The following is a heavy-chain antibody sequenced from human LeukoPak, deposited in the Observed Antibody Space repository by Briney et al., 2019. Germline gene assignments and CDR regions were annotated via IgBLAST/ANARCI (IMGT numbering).Heavy chain of an antibody. Sequence: PSETLSLTCTVSGGSISGYSWSWIRQPPGKGLEWIGYIYYSGSTDYNPSLKSRVTISIDTSKDQFSLNLSSVTAADAAVYYCARGSGWYDYWGQGTLVTVSS. D-gene: IGHD6-19*01. CDR2: IYYSGST. CDR1: GGSISGYS. CDR3: ARGSGWYDY. J-gene: IGHJ4*02. V-gene: IGHV4-59*01.